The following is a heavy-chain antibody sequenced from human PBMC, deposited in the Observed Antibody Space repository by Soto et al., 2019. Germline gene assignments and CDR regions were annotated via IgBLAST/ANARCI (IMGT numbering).Heavy chain of an antibody. J-gene: IGHJ4*02. CDR2: IWYDGSNK. CDR3: AREAVAVAGRVDY. V-gene: IGHV3-33*01. D-gene: IGHD6-19*01. CDR1: GFTFSSYG. Sequence: QVQLVESGGGVVQPGRSLRLSCAASGFTFSSYGMHWVRQAPGKGLEWVAVIWYDGSNKYYADSVKGRFTISRDNSKNTLYLQMNSLRAEDTAVYYCAREAVAVAGRVDYCGQGTLVTVSS.